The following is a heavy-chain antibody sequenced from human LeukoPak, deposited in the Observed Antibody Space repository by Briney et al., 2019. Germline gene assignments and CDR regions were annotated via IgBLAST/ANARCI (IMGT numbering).Heavy chain of an antibody. Sequence: ASVKLSCKASGSTFTSYGNSRVRRAPGPGLERMGGISAYNGNTQYAQNLQGRVTMTTDTSTNTAYMERRSLRSDDTALYYCARDARSWHYFYSGMDVWGQGTTVTVSS. D-gene: IGHD6-13*01. V-gene: IGHV1-18*01. CDR1: GSTFTSYG. J-gene: IGHJ6*01. CDR2: ISAYNGNT. CDR3: ARDARSWHYFYSGMDV.